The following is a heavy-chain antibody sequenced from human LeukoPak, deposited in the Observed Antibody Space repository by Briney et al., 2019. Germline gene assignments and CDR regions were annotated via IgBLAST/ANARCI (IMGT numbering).Heavy chain of an antibody. D-gene: IGHD2-2*01. J-gene: IGHJ4*02. CDR2: IKQDGSEK. CDR3: AREPLRYCSSCEGYFDY. V-gene: IGHV3-7*01. Sequence: GGSLRLSCAASGFTFSSYWMSWVRQAPGKGLEWVANIKQDGSEKYYVDSVKGRFTISRDNAKNSLHLQMNSLRAEDTAVYYCAREPLRYCSSCEGYFDYWGQGTLVTVSS. CDR1: GFTFSSYW.